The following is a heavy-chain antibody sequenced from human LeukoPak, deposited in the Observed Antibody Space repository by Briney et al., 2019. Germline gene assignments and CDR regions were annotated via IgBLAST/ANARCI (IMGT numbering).Heavy chain of an antibody. D-gene: IGHD3-22*01. CDR1: GFTFSSYS. V-gene: IGHV3-21*01. CDR2: ISSSSSYI. Sequence: PGGSLRLSCAASGFTFSSYSMNWVRQAPGKGLEWVSSISSSSSYIYYADSVKGRFTISTDNAKNSLSLQMNSLRAEDTAVYYCARDRLWGGGVVGNEYYFDYWGQGTLVTVSS. J-gene: IGHJ4*02. CDR3: ARDRLWGGGVVGNEYYFDY.